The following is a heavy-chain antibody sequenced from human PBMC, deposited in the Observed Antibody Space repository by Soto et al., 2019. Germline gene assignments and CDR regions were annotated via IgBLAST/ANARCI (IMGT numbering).Heavy chain of an antibody. CDR3: ARSDYYDSSGD. V-gene: IGHV1-46*01. CDR2: INPSGGST. J-gene: IGHJ4*02. D-gene: IGHD3-22*01. CDR1: GYTFTSYY. Sequence: QVQLVQSGAEVKKPGASVKVSCKASGYTFTSYYMHWVRQAPRQGLEWMGIINPSGGSTSYAQKFQGRVTMTRETSTRTVYMEQSSLRSEDTAVYYCARSDYYDSSGDWGQGTLVTVSS.